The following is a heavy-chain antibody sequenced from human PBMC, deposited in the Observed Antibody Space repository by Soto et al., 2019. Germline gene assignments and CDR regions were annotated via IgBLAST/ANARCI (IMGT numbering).Heavy chain of an antibody. D-gene: IGHD2-2*01. J-gene: IGHJ6*02. V-gene: IGHV3-30*18. CDR2: ISYDGSNK. CDR3: AKRPSPIVVVPAAMDV. Sequence: GGSLRLSCAASGFTFSSYCMHWVRQAPGKGLEWVAVISYDGSNKYYADSVKGRFTISRDNSKNTLYLQMNSLRAEDTATYYCAKRPSPIVVVPAAMDVWGQGTTVTVSS. CDR1: GFTFSSYC.